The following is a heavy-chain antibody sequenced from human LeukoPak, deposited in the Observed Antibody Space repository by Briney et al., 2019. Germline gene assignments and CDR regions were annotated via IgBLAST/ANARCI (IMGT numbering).Heavy chain of an antibody. CDR2: ISGSGGST. J-gene: IGHJ4*02. Sequence: PGGSLRLSCAASGFTFSDYYMSWIRQAPGKGLEWVSAISGSGGSTYYADSVKGRFTISRDNSKNTLYLQMNSLRAEDTAVYYCANDGYDLPYYWGQGTLVTVSS. D-gene: IGHD5-12*01. CDR1: GFTFSDYY. CDR3: ANDGYDLPYY. V-gene: IGHV3-23*01.